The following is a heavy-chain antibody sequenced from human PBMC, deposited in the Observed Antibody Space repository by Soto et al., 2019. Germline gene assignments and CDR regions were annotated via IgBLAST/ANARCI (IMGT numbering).Heavy chain of an antibody. V-gene: IGHV3-23*01. Sequence: DVHLLESGGGLVQTGGSLRLSCTASGFTFSSYAMSWVRQAPGKGLEWVSAISGAGGSTYYADSVKGRFTISRDNSKNTLYLQMNSLRAEDTAVYYCAKGRAWELLVGQDSWGQGTLVTVSS. CDR2: ISGAGGST. CDR1: GFTFSSYA. D-gene: IGHD1-26*01. CDR3: AKGRAWELLVGQDS. J-gene: IGHJ4*02.